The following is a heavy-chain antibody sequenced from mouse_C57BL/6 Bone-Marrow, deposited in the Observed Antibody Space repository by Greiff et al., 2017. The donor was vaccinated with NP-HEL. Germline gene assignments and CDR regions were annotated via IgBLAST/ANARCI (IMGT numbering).Heavy chain of an antibody. CDR2: IHPNSGST. V-gene: IGHV1-64*01. Sequence: QVQLQQPGAELVKPGASVKLSCKASGYTFTSYRMHWVKQRPGQGLEWIGMIHPNSGSTNYNEKFKSKATLTVDKSSSTAYMQLSSLTSEDSAVYYCARWSLRSAWFAYWGQGTLVTVSA. D-gene: IGHD1-1*01. J-gene: IGHJ3*01. CDR1: GYTFTSYR. CDR3: ARWSLRSAWFAY.